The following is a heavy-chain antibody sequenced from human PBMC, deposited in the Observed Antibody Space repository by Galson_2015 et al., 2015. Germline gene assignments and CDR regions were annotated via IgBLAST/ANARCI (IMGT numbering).Heavy chain of an antibody. CDR3: ARQWNTGDAFDI. J-gene: IGHJ3*02. D-gene: IGHD6-19*01. CDR2: ISSSSSYI. V-gene: IGHV3-21*01. CDR1: GFTFSSYR. Sequence: SLRLSCAASGFTFSSYRMNWVRQAPGKGLEWVSSISSSSSYIYYADSVKGRFTISRDNAKNSLYLQMNSLRAEDTAVYYCARQWNTGDAFDIWGQGTMVTVSS.